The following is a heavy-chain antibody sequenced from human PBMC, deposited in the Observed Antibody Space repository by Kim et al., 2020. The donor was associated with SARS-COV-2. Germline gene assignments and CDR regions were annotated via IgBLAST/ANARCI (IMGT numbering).Heavy chain of an antibody. J-gene: IGHJ6*03. CDR2: IYHSGNT. V-gene: IGHV4-30-2*01. CDR1: GGSISSGGYS. CDR3: ARGPALGAGDYYYYMDV. Sequence: SETLSLTCAVSGGSISSGGYSWSWIRQPPGKGLEWIGYIYHSGNTYYNPALKSRVTISVDRSKNQFSLKLSSVTAADTAVYYCARGPALGAGDYYYYMDVWGQGTTVTVSS. D-gene: IGHD1-26*01.